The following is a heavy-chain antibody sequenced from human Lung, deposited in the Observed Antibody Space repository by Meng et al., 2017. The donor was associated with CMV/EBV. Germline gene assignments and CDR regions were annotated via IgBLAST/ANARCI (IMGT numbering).Heavy chain of an antibody. D-gene: IGHD3-16*01. CDR3: ARGGYDYVWGSLDY. CDR1: RFTFSAYE. J-gene: IGHJ4*02. V-gene: IGHV3-48*03. Sequence: GGSLRLXCAASRFTFSAYEMNWVRQAPGKGLEWVSYIGGSGGPINYADSVRGQFTISRNNARNSLYLQMNSLRAEDTAVYYCARGGYDYVWGSLDYWGQGXLVTVSS. CDR2: IGGSGGPI.